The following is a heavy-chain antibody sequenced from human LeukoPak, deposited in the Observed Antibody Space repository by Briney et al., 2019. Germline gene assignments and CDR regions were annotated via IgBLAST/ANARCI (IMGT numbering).Heavy chain of an antibody. J-gene: IGHJ5*02. D-gene: IGHD3-22*01. Sequence: PSETLSLTCTVSGGSISSGGYSWSWIRQPPGKGLEWIGYIHHSGSTYYNPSLKSRVTISVDRSKNQFSLKLSSVTAADTAVYYCARERSDSSGYSGFDPWGQGTLVTVSS. CDR2: IHHSGST. CDR1: GGSISSGGYS. V-gene: IGHV4-30-2*01. CDR3: ARERSDSSGYSGFDP.